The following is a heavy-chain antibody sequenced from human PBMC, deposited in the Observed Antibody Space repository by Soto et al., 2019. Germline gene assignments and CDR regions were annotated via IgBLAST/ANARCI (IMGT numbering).Heavy chain of an antibody. D-gene: IGHD2-2*02. J-gene: IGHJ5*02. CDR2: ISTYNGNT. CDR3: ARDYCSSITCYSNWFDP. Sequence: GASVKVSCKACGYTFINFGVSWVRQAPGQGLEWVGWISTYNGNTNYAQKFQGRVTMTTDTSTSTAYMELRSLRSDDTAVYYCARDYCSSITCYSNWFDPWG. CDR1: GYTFINFG. V-gene: IGHV1-18*01.